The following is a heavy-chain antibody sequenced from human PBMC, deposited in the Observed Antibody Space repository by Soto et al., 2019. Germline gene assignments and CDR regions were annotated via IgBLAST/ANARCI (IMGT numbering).Heavy chain of an antibody. Sequence: QVQLQESGPGLVKPSETLSLTCAVSGDSISSPNWWSWYRQSPGKGLELIGEIFASGSSNYNPSLDGRVTISLDTSKNHFSLKLTSLTAADTAIYYCAIEGFDHRPDYWGQGIPVSVSS. J-gene: IGHJ4*02. V-gene: IGHV4-4*02. CDR1: GDSISSPNW. CDR2: IFASGSS. CDR3: AIEGFDHRPDY.